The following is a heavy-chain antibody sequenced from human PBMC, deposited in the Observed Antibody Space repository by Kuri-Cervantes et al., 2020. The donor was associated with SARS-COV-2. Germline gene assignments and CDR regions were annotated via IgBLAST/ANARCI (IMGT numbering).Heavy chain of an antibody. CDR1: GSTFSSYA. D-gene: IGHD3-10*01. Sequence: GGSLRLSCAASGSTFSSYAMSWVRQAPGKGLEWVSVIYSGGSSTYYADSVKGRFTISRDNSKNTLYLQMNSLRAEDTAVYYCARRITMVRVAWVYFDYWGQGTLVTVSS. CDR2: IYSGGSST. J-gene: IGHJ4*02. CDR3: ARRITMVRVAWVYFDY. V-gene: IGHV3-23*03.